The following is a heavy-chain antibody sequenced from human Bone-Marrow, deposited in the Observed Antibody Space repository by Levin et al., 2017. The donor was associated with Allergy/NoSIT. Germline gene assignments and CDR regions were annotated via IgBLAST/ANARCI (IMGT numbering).Heavy chain of an antibody. Sequence: GGSLRLSCAASGFTVSRNYMSWVRQAPGKGLEWVSLIYSGGDTQYADSVKGRFTISRDNSKNTLYLQMNSLRADHPAVYYCARDGVGTAAGTPWGQGTLVTVSS. V-gene: IGHV3-66*01. CDR3: ARDGVGTAAGTP. D-gene: IGHD6-13*01. J-gene: IGHJ4*02. CDR1: GFTVSRNY. CDR2: IYSGGDT.